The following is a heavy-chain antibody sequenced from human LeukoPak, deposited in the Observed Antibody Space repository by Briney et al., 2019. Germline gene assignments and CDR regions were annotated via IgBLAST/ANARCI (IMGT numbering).Heavy chain of an antibody. V-gene: IGHV4-34*01. CDR2: INHSGST. CDR3: ARRGGGSCIDY. CDR1: GGSFSGYY. J-gene: IGHJ4*02. Sequence: KPSETLSLTCAVYGGSFSGYYWSWIRQPPGKGLEWIGEINHSGSTNYNPSLKSRVTISVDTSKNQFSLKLSSVTAADTAVYYCARRGGGSCIDYWGQGTLVTVSS. D-gene: IGHD2-15*01.